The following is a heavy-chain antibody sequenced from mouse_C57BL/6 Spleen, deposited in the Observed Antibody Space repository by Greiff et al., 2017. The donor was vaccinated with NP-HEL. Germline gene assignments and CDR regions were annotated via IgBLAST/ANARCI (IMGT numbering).Heavy chain of an antibody. CDR2: IYPRDGST. CDR1: GYTFTDHT. Sequence: VQGVESDAELVKPGASVKISCKVSGYTFTDHTIHWMKQRPEQGLEWIGYIYPRDGSTKYNEKFKGKATLTADKSSSTAYMQLNSLTSEDSAVYFCARRWPIYDGYLDYWGQGTTLTVSS. V-gene: IGHV1-78*01. D-gene: IGHD2-3*01. CDR3: ARRWPIYDGYLDY. J-gene: IGHJ2*01.